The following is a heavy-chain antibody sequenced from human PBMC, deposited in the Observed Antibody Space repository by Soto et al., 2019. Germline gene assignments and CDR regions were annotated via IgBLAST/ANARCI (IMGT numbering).Heavy chain of an antibody. CDR2: IRSKAYGGTT. J-gene: IGHJ4*02. CDR1: GFTLGGYA. Sequence: GALRHPRTGSGFTLGGYAISWFRQAPGKGLEWVGFIRSKAYGGTTEYAASVKGRFTISRDDSKSIAYLQMNSLKTEDTAVYYCTSSSSSGYWGQGTLVTVSS. V-gene: IGHV3-49*03. CDR3: TSSSSSGY. D-gene: IGHD6-6*01.